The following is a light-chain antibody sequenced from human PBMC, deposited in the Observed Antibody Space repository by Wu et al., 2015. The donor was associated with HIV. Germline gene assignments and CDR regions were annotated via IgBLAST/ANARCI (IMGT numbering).Light chain of an antibody. CDR3: QQTLPSLSVPP. V-gene: IGKV1-39*01. J-gene: IGKJ2*01. CDR1: RRISTY. Sequence: DIQMTQSPSSLSASVGDRVTISCRASRRISTYLNWYQQRPGKAPELLIYAASTLQSGVSSRFSGSGSGTDFTLTISSLQPEDLATYYCQQTLPSLSVPPFGQGTKL. CDR2: AAS.